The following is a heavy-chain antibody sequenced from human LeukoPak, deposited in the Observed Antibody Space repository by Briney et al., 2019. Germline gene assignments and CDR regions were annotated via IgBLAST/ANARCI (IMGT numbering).Heavy chain of an antibody. V-gene: IGHV2-70*11. CDR1: GFSLSTSGMC. Sequence: SGPTLVKPTQTLTLTCTFSGFSLSTSGMCVSWIRQPPGKALEWLARIDWDDDKYYSTSLKTRLTISKDTSKNQVVLTMTNMDPVDTAKYYCARSTNPLYYYDSSGYDYWGQGTLVTVSS. D-gene: IGHD3-22*01. CDR3: ARSTNPLYYYDSSGYDY. J-gene: IGHJ4*02. CDR2: IDWDDDK.